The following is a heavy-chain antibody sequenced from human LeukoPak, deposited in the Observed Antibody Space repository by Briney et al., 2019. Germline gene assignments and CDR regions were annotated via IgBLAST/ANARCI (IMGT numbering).Heavy chain of an antibody. V-gene: IGHV1-46*01. D-gene: IGHD1-26*01. Sequence: ASVTVSCKASGHTFTSYYMHWMRQAPGQGLEWMGIINPSGGSTSYAQKFQGRVTMTRDTSTSTVYMELSSLRSEDTAVYYCARPPDSGRYAYYFDYWGQGTLVTVSS. J-gene: IGHJ4*02. CDR3: ARPPDSGRYAYYFDY. CDR1: GHTFTSYY. CDR2: INPSGGST.